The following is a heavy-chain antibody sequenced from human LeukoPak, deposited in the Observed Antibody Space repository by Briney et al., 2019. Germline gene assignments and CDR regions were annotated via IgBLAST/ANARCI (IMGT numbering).Heavy chain of an antibody. Sequence: PSETLFLTCTVSGGSITSNNYYWGWIRQPPGKGLEWIGSISYGGSTNHNPSLKSRVTISVDTSKNQFSLRLSSVTAADTAVYYCARGRGDSSSPFDYWGQGTLVTVSS. J-gene: IGHJ4*02. CDR1: GGSITSNNYY. V-gene: IGHV4-39*07. CDR2: ISYGGST. D-gene: IGHD6-13*01. CDR3: ARGRGDSSSPFDY.